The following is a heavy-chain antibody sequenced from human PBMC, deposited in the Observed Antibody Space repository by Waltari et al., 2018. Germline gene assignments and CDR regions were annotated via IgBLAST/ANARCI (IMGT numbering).Heavy chain of an antibody. CDR1: GYAFTGFY. V-gene: IGHV1-2*02. CDR3: ARVPIAGDGYNVDH. D-gene: IGHD5-12*01. J-gene: IGHJ4*02. Sequence: QVQLVQSGAEVKKPGASVKVSCKASGYAFTGFYMHLVRQAPGQGLDWFGWSNLRTCATIPAQNVQGRFTMTRDTAISTAYIDLSSLISDETAVYYCARVPIAGDGYNVDHWCQGSLVTVSS. CDR2: SNLRTCAT.